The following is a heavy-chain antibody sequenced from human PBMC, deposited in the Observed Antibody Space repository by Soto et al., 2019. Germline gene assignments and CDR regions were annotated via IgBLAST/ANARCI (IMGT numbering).Heavy chain of an antibody. CDR3: ARHTYPDYYGLDV. CDR2: IDPSDSYT. CDR1: GYSFTNYW. Sequence: GESLKISCKGSGYSFTNYWITWVRQMPGKGLEWMGRIDPSDSYTNYRPSFLDHVTISADKSSSTAYLQWSSLKASDTAIYYCARHTYPDYYGLDVWGQGTTVTVSS. D-gene: IGHD2-2*01. V-gene: IGHV5-10-1*01. J-gene: IGHJ6*02.